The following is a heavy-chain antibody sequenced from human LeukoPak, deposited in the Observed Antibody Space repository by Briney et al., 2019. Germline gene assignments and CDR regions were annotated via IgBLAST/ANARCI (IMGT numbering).Heavy chain of an antibody. CDR2: IYTSGST. CDR1: GGSISSGSYY. V-gene: IGHV4-61*02. D-gene: IGHD6-6*01. J-gene: IGHJ5*02. CDR3: ARGRGGSITARQLWFDP. Sequence: MPSQTLSLTCTVSGGSISSGSYYWSWIRQPAGKGLEWIGRIYTSGSTNYNPSLKSRVTISVDTSKNQFSLKLSSVTAADTAVYYCARGRGGSITARQLWFDPWGQGTLVTVSS.